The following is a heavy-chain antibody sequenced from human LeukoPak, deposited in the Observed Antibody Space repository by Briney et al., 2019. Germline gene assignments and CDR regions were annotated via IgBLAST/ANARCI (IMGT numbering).Heavy chain of an antibody. CDR1: GGSISSYY. CDR2: IYTSGST. V-gene: IGHV4-4*07. D-gene: IGHD2-2*02. J-gene: IGHJ4*02. CDR3: ARDNCSSTSCYNNYFDY. Sequence: SGTLSLSCTVSGGSISSYYWSWIRQPAGEGLEWIGRIYTSGSTNYNPSPKSRVTMSVDTSKTHFSPKLSSVSAAETAVYYCARDNCSSTSCYNNYFDYWGQGTVVTVSS.